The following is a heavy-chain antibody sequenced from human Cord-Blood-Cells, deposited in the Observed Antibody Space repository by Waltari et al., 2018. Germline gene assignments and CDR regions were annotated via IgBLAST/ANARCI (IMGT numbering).Heavy chain of an antibody. CDR2: IYYSGST. V-gene: IGHV4-39*01. D-gene: IGHD5-12*01. J-gene: IGHJ4*02. CDR3: ARLLEGINIGY. CDR1: GGSISSSSYY. Sequence: QLQLQESGPGLVKPSETLSLTCTVSGGSISSSSYYWGWIRQPPGKGLEWIGSIYYSGSTYYNPSLKSRVTISVDTSKNQFSLKLSSVTAADTAVYYCARLLEGINIGYWGQGTLVTVSS.